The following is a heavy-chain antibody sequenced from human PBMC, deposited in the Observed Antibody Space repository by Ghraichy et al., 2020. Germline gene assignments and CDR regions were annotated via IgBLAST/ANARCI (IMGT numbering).Heavy chain of an antibody. V-gene: IGHV1-2*04. CDR3: ARDRYYYGSGSYQINYYYGMDV. CDR1: GYTFTGYY. CDR2: INPNSGGT. J-gene: IGHJ6*02. D-gene: IGHD3-10*01. Sequence: ASVKVSCKASGYTFTGYYMHWVRQAPGQGLEWMAWINPNSGGTNYAQKFQGWVTMTRDTSISTAYMELSRLRSDDTAVYYCARDRYYYGSGSYQINYYYGMDVWGQGTTVTVSS.